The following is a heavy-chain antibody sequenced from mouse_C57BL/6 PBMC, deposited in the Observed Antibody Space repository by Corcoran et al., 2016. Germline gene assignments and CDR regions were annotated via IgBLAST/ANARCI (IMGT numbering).Heavy chain of an antibody. CDR3: ARGGISNHYAMDY. D-gene: IGHD2-5*01. V-gene: IGHV1-80*01. CDR1: GYAFSSYW. CDR2: IYPGDGDT. Sequence: QVQLQQSGAELVKPGASVKLSCKASGYAFSSYWMNWVKQRPGKGLEWIGQIYPGDGDTNYNGKFKGKATLTADKSSSTAYMQLSSLTSEDSAVYFCARGGISNHYAMDYWGQGTSVTVSS. J-gene: IGHJ4*01.